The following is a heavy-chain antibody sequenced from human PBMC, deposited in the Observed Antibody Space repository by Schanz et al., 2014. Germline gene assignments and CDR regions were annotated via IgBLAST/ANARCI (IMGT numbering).Heavy chain of an antibody. Sequence: EVQLLESGGGLVQPGGSLRLSCAASTSIFNHAWMSWVRQAPGKGPEWVSYIRSSSTPIYYADSVKGRFTISRDNAKNSLYLQMNSLRAEDTAVYHCVSSGSYSSYAYWGQGTLVTVSS. V-gene: IGHV3-48*01. CDR1: TSIFNHAW. CDR2: IRSSSTPI. CDR3: VSSGSYSSYAY. J-gene: IGHJ4*02. D-gene: IGHD3-10*01.